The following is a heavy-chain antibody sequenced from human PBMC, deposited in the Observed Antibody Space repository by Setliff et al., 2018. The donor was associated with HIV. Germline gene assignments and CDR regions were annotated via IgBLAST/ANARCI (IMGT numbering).Heavy chain of an antibody. CDR1: GYSISSDYF. CDR2: IRSSGDT. Sequence: SETLSLTCAVSGYSISSDYFWGWIRQSPGKGLEWIASIRSSGDTYYNPSLQSRVIISVDTSNNQISLKLTSVTAADTAVYYCTIPASSLAPNWGQGTQVTVSS. CDR3: TIPASSLAPN. J-gene: IGHJ4*02. V-gene: IGHV4-38-2*01.